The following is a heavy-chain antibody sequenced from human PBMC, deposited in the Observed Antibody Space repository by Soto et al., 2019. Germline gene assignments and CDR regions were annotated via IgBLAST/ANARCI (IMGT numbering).Heavy chain of an antibody. Sequence: EVQLLESGGGLVQPGGSLRLSCAASGFTFSSYAMSWVRQAPGKGLEWVSAISGSGGSTYYADSVKGQFTISRDNSKNTLYLQMNSMGAEDTAVYYCANLYPITDIVVVPVPGRNWFDPWGQGTLVTVSS. CDR2: ISGSGGST. D-gene: IGHD2-2*01. CDR3: ANLYPITDIVVVPVPGRNWFDP. CDR1: GFTFSSYA. V-gene: IGHV3-23*01. J-gene: IGHJ5*02.